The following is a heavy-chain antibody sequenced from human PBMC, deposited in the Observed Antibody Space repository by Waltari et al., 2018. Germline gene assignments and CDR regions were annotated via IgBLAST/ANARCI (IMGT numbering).Heavy chain of an antibody. CDR1: GGSFSGYY. CDR3: ARVGGTGYDYIWGSYRLRYYFDY. D-gene: IGHD3-16*02. V-gene: IGHV4-34*01. J-gene: IGHJ4*02. CDR2: INHSGST. Sequence: QVQLQQWGAGLLKPSETLSLTCAVYGGSFSGYYWSWIRQPPGKGLEWIGEINHSGSTNYSPSLKGRVTISVDTSKNQFSLKLSSVTAADTAVYYCARVGGTGYDYIWGSYRLRYYFDYWGQGTLVTVSS.